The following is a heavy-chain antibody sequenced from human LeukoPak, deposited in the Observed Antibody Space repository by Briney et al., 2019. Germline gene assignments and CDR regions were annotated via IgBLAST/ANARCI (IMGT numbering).Heavy chain of an antibody. V-gene: IGHV4-59*01. CDR1: GGSISSYY. D-gene: IGHD3-22*01. CDR2: IYYSGST. CDR3: ARGGHYDSSGYSLYYFDY. Sequence: SETLSLTCTVSGGSISSYYWSWIRQPPGKGLERIGYIYYSGSTNYNPSLKSRVTISVDTSKNQFSLELSSVTAADTAVYYCARGGHYDSSGYSLYYFDYWGQGTLVTVSS. J-gene: IGHJ4*02.